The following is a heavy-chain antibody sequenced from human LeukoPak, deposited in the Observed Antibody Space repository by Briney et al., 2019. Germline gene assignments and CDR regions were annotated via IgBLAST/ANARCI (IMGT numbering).Heavy chain of an antibody. CDR3: ASQYSSSWYGLEADY. V-gene: IGHV4-30-4*01. J-gene: IGHJ4*02. CDR1: GGSISSGDYY. D-gene: IGHD6-13*01. CDR2: IYYSGST. Sequence: SETLSLTCIVSGGSISSGDYYWSWIRQPPGKGLEWIGYIYYSGSTYYNPSLKSRVTISVDTSKNQFSLKLSSVTAADTAVYYCASQYSSSWYGLEADYWGQGTLVTVSS.